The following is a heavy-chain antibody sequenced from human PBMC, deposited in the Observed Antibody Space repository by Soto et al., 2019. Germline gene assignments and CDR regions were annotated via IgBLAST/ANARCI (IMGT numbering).Heavy chain of an antibody. Sequence: PSETLSLTCSVSGGSISSGYYYWSWIRQPPGKGLEWIGNIYYSGRTSYNPSLKSRVTISVDTSKNQFSLNLSSVTAADTAVYYCARDLRFQGHDYADYLGYGMDVWGQGTTVTVSS. CDR2: IYYSGRT. D-gene: IGHD4-17*01. J-gene: IGHJ6*02. CDR1: GGSISSGYYY. V-gene: IGHV4-61*01. CDR3: ARDLRFQGHDYADYLGYGMDV.